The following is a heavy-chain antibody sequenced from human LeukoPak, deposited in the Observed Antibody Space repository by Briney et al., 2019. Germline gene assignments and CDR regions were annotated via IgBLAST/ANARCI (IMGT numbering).Heavy chain of an antibody. D-gene: IGHD2-15*01. CDR1: GYGFTIYW. J-gene: IGHJ5*02. V-gene: IGHV5-51*01. CDR3: ARVDCSSGSCSLASWFDP. CDR2: VYRGDSDI. Sequence: GEPLKISCKGSGYGFTIYWIAWVRQMPGKGLEWMGMVYRGDSDIIYNPSFRGQVTLSADKSISTAYLQWSSLQASDTGLYYCARVDCSSGSCSLASWFDPWGQGTLVTVSS.